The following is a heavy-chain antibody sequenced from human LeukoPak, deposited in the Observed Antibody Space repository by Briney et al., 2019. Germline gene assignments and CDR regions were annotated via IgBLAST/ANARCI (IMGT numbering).Heavy chain of an antibody. CDR3: ALLTTASHFDY. CDR1: GFPFSSYE. J-gene: IGHJ4*02. V-gene: IGHV3-48*03. CDR2: IAGSGSIK. D-gene: IGHD1/OR15-1a*01. Sequence: QAGGSLRLSCVVSGFPFSSYEMNWVRQAPGKGLEWVSNIAGSGSIKYYADSVKGRFTISRDNSKSTLYLQMNSLRAEDTAVYYCALLTTASHFDYWGQGALATVSS.